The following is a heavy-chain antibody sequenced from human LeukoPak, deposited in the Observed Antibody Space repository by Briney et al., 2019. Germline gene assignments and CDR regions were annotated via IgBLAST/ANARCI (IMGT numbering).Heavy chain of an antibody. D-gene: IGHD3-3*01. CDR1: GGSISSYY. CDR2: IYYSGST. J-gene: IGHJ5*02. CDR3: ARHSSWSGYYDWLDP. Sequence: SETLSLTCTVSGGSISSYYWSWIRQPPGKGLEWIGYIYYSGSTNYNPSLKSRVTISVDTSKNQFSLKLSSVTAADTAVYYCARHSSWSGYYDWLDPWGQGTLVTVSS. V-gene: IGHV4-59*08.